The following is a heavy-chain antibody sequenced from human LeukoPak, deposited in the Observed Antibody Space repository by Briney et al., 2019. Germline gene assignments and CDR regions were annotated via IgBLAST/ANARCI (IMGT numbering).Heavy chain of an antibody. CDR1: GFTVSSNY. CDR2: IYSGGST. Sequence: GGSLRLSCAASGFTVSSNYMSWVRQAPGKGLEWVSVIYSGGSTYYADSVKGRFTISRGNSKNTLYLQMNSLRAEDTAVYYCARGPGSHSNFEDYWGQGTLVTVSS. D-gene: IGHD4-11*01. CDR3: ARGPGSHSNFEDY. J-gene: IGHJ4*02. V-gene: IGHV3-53*01.